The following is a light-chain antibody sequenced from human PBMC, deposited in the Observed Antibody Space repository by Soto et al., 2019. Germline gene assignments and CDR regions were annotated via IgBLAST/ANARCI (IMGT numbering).Light chain of an antibody. J-gene: IGKJ1*01. CDR1: QSLVNSDGNTY. CDR3: MQGTHWPRT. V-gene: IGKV2-30*01. Sequence: EVVMTQSPLSLPVTLGQPASISCRSSQSLVNSDGNTYLNWFQQRPGQSPRRLIYKVSNRDSGVPDRFSGSGSGTDFTLKISRVEADDVGVYYCMQGTHWPRTFGQGTKVEIQ. CDR2: KVS.